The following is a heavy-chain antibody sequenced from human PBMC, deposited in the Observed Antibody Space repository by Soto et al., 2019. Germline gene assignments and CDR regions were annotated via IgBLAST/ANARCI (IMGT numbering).Heavy chain of an antibody. J-gene: IGHJ5*02. Sequence: PLSLTCTVSGGSISSYYWSWIRQPPGKGLEWIGYIYYSGSTNYNPSLKSRVTISVDTSKNQFSLKLSSVTAADTAVYYCARLGYCTNGVCFDPWGQGTLVTVSS. CDR1: GGSISSYY. V-gene: IGHV4-59*01. CDR2: IYYSGST. CDR3: ARLGYCTNGVCFDP. D-gene: IGHD2-8*01.